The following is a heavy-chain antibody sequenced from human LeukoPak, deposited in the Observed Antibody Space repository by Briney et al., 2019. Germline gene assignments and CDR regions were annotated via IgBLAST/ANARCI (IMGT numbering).Heavy chain of an antibody. D-gene: IGHD3-10*01. Sequence: SETLSLTCTISGGSISSYYWSWIRQPPGKGLEWIGYIYYSGSTNYNPSLKSRVTISVDTSKNQFSLKPSSVTAADTAVYYCARYGPWFGELCLDYWGQGTLVTVSS. CDR3: ARYGPWFGELCLDY. CDR2: IYYSGST. J-gene: IGHJ4*02. V-gene: IGHV4-59*01. CDR1: GGSISSYY.